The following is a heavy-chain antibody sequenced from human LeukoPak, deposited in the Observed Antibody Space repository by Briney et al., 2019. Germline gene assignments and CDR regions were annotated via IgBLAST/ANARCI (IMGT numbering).Heavy chain of an antibody. CDR3: ARGYYYVNY. J-gene: IGHJ4*02. CDR2: INHSGST. CDR1: GGSFSGYY. Sequence: SETLSLTCDVYGGSFSGYYWSWIRQPPGKGLEWIGEINHSGSTNYNPSLKSRVTISVDTSKNQFSLKLSSVTAADTAVYYCARGYYYVNYWGQGTLVTVSS. D-gene: IGHD3-22*01. V-gene: IGHV4-34*01.